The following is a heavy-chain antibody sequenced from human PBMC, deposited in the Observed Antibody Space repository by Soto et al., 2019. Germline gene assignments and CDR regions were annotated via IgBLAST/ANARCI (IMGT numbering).Heavy chain of an antibody. V-gene: IGHV3-23*01. CDR2: ISGSGGST. CDR1: GFTFSSYA. D-gene: IGHD3-10*01. CDR3: AKDSHYFGSGSLDY. Sequence: PGGSLRLSCAASGFTFSSYATNWVRQAPWKGLEWVSVISGSGGSTFYADSVKGRFTISRDNSKNTLYLQMNSPRAEDTAVYYCAKDSHYFGSGSLDYWGQGTLVTVS. J-gene: IGHJ4*02.